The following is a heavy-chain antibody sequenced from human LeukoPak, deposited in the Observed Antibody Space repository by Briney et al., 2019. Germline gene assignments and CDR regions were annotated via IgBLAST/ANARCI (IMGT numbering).Heavy chain of an antibody. CDR3: ARDSTYYYDSSGYYYLDY. CDR2: IVVGSGNT. V-gene: IGHV1-58*02. CDR1: GFTFTSSA. Sequence: SVKVSCKASGFTFTSSAMQLVRQARGQRLEWIGWIVVGSGNTNYAQKFQERVTITRDMSTSTAYMELSSLRSEDTAVYYCARDSTYYYDSSGYYYLDYWGQGTLVTVSS. J-gene: IGHJ4*02. D-gene: IGHD3-22*01.